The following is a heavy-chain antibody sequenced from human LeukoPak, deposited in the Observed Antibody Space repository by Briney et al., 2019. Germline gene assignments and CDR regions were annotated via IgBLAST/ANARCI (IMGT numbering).Heavy chain of an antibody. Sequence: SGGSLRLSCAASGFTFSSYAMSWVRQAPGKGLEWVSAISGSGGSTYYADSVKGRFTISRDNSKNTLYLQMNSLRAEDTAVYYCAKEFFVHYGDYYAKWIGDAFDTWGQGTMVTVSS. V-gene: IGHV3-23*01. CDR2: ISGSGGST. D-gene: IGHD4-17*01. J-gene: IGHJ3*02. CDR1: GFTFSSYA. CDR3: AKEFFVHYGDYYAKWIGDAFDT.